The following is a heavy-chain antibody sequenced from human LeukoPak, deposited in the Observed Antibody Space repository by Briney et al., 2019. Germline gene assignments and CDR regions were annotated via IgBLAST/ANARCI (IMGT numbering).Heavy chain of an antibody. CDR3: AKSRTAAGFHFYDD. CDR1: FNFQTYG. Sequence: GGSLRLSCAAAFNFQTYGMAWVRQAPGKGLQWLSAITSTGTTTYYADSVKGRFTISRDNSKNTLFLQMTNLRPEDTAVYFCAKSRTAAGFHFYDDWGQGTLVTVSS. CDR2: ITSTGTTT. D-gene: IGHD6-13*01. V-gene: IGHV3-23*01. J-gene: IGHJ4*02.